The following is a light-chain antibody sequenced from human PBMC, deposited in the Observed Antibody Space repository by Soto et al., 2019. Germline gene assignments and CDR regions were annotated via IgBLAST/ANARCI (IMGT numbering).Light chain of an antibody. CDR3: QQRSSWIT. CDR1: QSVSSY. Sequence: IVLTQSQATLSLWPGETAILSCRASQSVSSYLSWYQQKPGQAPRHLIYDASSRAPGVPARFSGSGSGTDFTLTISSLEPEDFALYYCQQRSSWITFGQGTRLEIE. CDR2: DAS. J-gene: IGKJ5*01. V-gene: IGKV3-11*01.